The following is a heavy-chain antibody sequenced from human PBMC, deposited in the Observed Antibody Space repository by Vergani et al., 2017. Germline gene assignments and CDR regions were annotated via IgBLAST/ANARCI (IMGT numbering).Heavy chain of an antibody. Sequence: VQLLESGGGLVQPGGSLRLSGAASGFTFSSYAMHWVRQAPGKGLEWVAFISKDGSNKYYADSVKGRFTISRDNSKNTLYLQMNSLRAEDTAVYYCATGRGSGWYSPFDYWGQGTLVTVSS. J-gene: IGHJ4*02. CDR2: ISKDGSNK. V-gene: IGHV3-30-3*01. CDR3: ATGRGSGWYSPFDY. D-gene: IGHD6-19*01. CDR1: GFTFSSYA.